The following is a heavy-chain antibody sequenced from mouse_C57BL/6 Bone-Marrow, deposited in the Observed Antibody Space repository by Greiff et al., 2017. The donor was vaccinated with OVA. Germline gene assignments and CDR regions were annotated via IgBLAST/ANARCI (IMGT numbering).Heavy chain of an antibody. CDR2: ISDGGGST. V-gene: IGHV5-12*01. D-gene: IGHD2-1*01. Sequence: DVMFVESGGGLVQPGGSLKLSCAASGFTFSDYYMYWVRQTPEKRLEWVAYISDGGGSTYYPDTVKGRFTISRDNAKNNLYLQMSHLKSEDTAMYYCARHDGNSLDYWGQGTTLTVSS. CDR1: GFTFSDYY. CDR3: ARHDGNSLDY. J-gene: IGHJ2*01.